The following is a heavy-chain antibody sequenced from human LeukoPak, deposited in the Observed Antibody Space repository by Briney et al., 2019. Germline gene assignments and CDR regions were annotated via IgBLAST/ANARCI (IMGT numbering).Heavy chain of an antibody. CDR3: ARSCSSTSCYHHYYYGMDV. D-gene: IGHD2-2*01. CDR2: MNPNSGNT. V-gene: IGHV1-8*01. Sequence: ASVKVSCKASGYTFTSYDINWVRQATGQGLEWMGWMNPNSGNTGYAQKFQGRVTMTRNTSISTAYMELSSLRSEDTAVYYCARSCSSTSCYHHYYYGMDVWGQGTTVTISS. J-gene: IGHJ6*02. CDR1: GYTFTSYD.